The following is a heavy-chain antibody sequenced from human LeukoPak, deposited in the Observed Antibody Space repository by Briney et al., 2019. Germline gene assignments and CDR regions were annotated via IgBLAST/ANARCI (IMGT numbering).Heavy chain of an antibody. V-gene: IGHV3-21*01. CDR1: GFTFSSYS. J-gene: IGHJ4*02. CDR2: ISSSSSYI. Sequence: GGSLRLSCAASGFTFSSYSMNWVRQAPGKGLEWVSCISSSSSYIYNAESVKGRFTISRDNAKKSLYLQMNSLRAEDTAVYYCARDPSITMVRGANTYDYWGQGTLVTVSS. D-gene: IGHD3-10*01. CDR3: ARDPSITMVRGANTYDY.